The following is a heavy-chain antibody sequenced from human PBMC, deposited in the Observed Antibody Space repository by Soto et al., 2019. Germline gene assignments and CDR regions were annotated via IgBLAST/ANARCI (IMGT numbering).Heavy chain of an antibody. V-gene: IGHV4-59*01. CDR2: ISYSGST. Sequence: SETLSLTCTVSVGSIISDYWSWIRQPPGKGLEWIGYISYSGSTNYNPSLKSLVTISVDTSKNQFSLNLSSVTAADTAVYYCARVLSGSSLFDYWGQGTLVTVSS. CDR3: ARVLSGSSLFDY. J-gene: IGHJ4*02. CDR1: VGSIISDY. D-gene: IGHD1-26*01.